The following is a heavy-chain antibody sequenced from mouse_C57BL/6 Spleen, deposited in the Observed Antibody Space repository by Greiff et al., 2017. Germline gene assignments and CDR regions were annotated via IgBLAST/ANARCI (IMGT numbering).Heavy chain of an antibody. J-gene: IGHJ3*01. D-gene: IGHD2-3*01. CDR1: GFSLTSYA. V-gene: IGHV2-9-1*01. CDR2: IWTGGGT. CDR3: SIDEGYEGFAY. Sequence: VQRVESGPGLVAPSQSLSITCTVSGFSLTSYAISWVRQPPGKGLEWLGVIWTGGGTNYNSALKSRLSISKDNSKSQVFLKRNSLQTDDAAGYYCSIDEGYEGFAYWGQGTLVTVSA.